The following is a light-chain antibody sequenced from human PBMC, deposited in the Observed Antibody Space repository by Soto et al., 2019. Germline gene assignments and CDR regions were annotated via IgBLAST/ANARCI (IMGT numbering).Light chain of an antibody. CDR1: SSDVGFYNY. J-gene: IGLJ1*01. CDR3: TSYTTSSTYV. Sequence: QSALTQPSXVSGSPGESIAISCTGTSSDVGFYNYFSWYKQHPGKAPKLMVYDVNNRPSGVSNRFSGSKSGNTASLTISVLQAEDEADYDCTSYTTSSTYVCGTGTKVTVL. CDR2: DVN. V-gene: IGLV2-14*03.